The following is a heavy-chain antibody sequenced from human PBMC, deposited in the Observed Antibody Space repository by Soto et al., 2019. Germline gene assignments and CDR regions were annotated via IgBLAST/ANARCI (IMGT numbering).Heavy chain of an antibody. D-gene: IGHD1-26*01. J-gene: IGHJ6*03. CDR2: MNPNSGNT. CDR3: ARSAPTPGEGLYYYYYYVDV. Sequence: QVQLVQSGAEVKKPGASVKVSCKASGYTFTSYDINWVRQATGQGLEWMGWMNPNSGNTGYAQKFQGRVTMTRNTTISTAYMELRSLRSEATAVYYCARSAPTPGEGLYYYYYYVDVWGKGTTVTVSS. CDR1: GYTFTSYD. V-gene: IGHV1-8*01.